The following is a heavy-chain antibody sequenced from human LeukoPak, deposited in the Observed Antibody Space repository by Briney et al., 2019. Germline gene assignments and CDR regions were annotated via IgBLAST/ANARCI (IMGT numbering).Heavy chain of an antibody. CDR1: GFTFSDHY. Sequence: GGSLRLSCAAAGFTFSDHYMTWIRQAPGKALEWVSYISPDGTTSYYADSLKGRFTVSRDNAKNSLYLQMNSLSAEDTAVYYCAKARGEQNGGSNYWGQGTQVIVSS. CDR3: AKARGEQNGGSNY. V-gene: IGHV3-11*01. D-gene: IGHD2-15*01. CDR2: ISPDGTTS. J-gene: IGHJ4*02.